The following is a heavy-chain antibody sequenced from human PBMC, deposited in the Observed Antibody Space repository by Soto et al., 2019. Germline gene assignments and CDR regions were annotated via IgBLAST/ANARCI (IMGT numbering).Heavy chain of an antibody. V-gene: IGHV1-69*01. CDR2: IIPIFGTA. CDR1: GGTFSSYA. J-gene: IGHJ6*02. Sequence: QVQLVQSGAEVKKPGSSVKVSCKASGGTFSSYAISWVRQAPGQGLEWMGGIIPIFGTANYAQKFQGRVTITADESTSTAYMELSSLRSEDTAVYYCARDENIVVVPAATDYYYYYGMDVWGQGTTVTVSS. CDR3: ARDENIVVVPAATDYYYYYGMDV. D-gene: IGHD2-2*01.